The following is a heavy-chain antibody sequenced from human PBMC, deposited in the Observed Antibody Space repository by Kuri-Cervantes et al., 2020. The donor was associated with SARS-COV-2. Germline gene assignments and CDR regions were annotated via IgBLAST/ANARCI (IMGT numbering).Heavy chain of an antibody. CDR2: INPNSGGT. CDR1: GYTFTGYY. Sequence: ASVKVSCKASGYTFTGYYMHWVRQAPGQGLEWMGWINPNSGGTNYAQKFQGWVTMTRDTSISTVYMELSRLRSDDTAVYYCARSTAFRRLVVISQGGAFDIRGQGTMVTVSS. J-gene: IGHJ3*02. D-gene: IGHD3-22*01. CDR3: ARSTAFRRLVVISQGGAFDI. V-gene: IGHV1-2*04.